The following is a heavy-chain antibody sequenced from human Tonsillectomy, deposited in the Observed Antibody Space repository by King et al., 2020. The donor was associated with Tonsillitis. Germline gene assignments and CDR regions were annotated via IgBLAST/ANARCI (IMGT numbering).Heavy chain of an antibody. CDR2: ISGRDTRT. CDR3: AKESPYSGNYRFYYFDY. V-gene: IGHV3-23*04. J-gene: IGHJ4*02. Sequence: VQLVESGGGLVQPGGSLRLSCEASGFTFSTYAMSWVRQAPGKGPEWVSAISGRDTRTFYAAYVKGRFTISRDDSKNTVSLQMSSLRAEDTAVYYCAKESPYSGNYRFYYFDYWGQGTLVTVSS. CDR1: GFTFSTYA. D-gene: IGHD1-26*01.